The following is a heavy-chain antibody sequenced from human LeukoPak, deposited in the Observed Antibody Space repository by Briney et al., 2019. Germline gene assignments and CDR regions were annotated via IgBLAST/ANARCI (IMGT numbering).Heavy chain of an antibody. D-gene: IGHD2-8*01. V-gene: IGHV1-18*01. CDR1: GYTFTSYG. J-gene: IGHJ4*02. Sequence: ASVKVSCKASGYTFTSYGISGGRQAPGQGLEWMGGNSAYNGNTNYAQKLQGRVTMTTDTSTSTAYIELRSLRSDDTAVYYCAGSLGYCTSNVCYLKYWGQGTLVTVSS. CDR3: AGSLGYCTSNVCYLKY. CDR2: NSAYNGNT.